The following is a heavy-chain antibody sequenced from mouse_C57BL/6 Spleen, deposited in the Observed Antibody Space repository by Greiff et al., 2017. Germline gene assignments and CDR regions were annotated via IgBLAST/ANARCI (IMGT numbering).Heavy chain of an antibody. J-gene: IGHJ1*03. CDR2: SYPGDGDT. Sequence: VQLQQSGPELVKPGASVKISCKASGYAFSSSWMNWVKQRPGKGLEWIGRSYPGDGDTNYNGKFKGKATLTADKSSSTAYMQLSSLTSEDSAVYFCAREGSSHWYFDVWGTGTTVTVSS. D-gene: IGHD1-1*01. CDR3: AREGSSHWYFDV. CDR1: GYAFSSSW. V-gene: IGHV1-82*01.